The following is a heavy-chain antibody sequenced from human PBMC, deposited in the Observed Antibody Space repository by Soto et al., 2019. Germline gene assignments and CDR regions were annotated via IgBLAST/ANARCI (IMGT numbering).Heavy chain of an antibody. CDR3: AKVDLPENESNNNWFDP. J-gene: IGHJ5*02. Sequence: GGSLRLSCSTSGFTFGDYGMTWFRQAPGKGLEWVGLIRSKSYGKTTEYAASATDRFTISRDDSKRIAYLQMNSLKADDTAVYYCAKVDLPENESNNNWFDPWGQGTLVTVSS. V-gene: IGHV3-49*03. D-gene: IGHD1-1*01. CDR2: IRSKSYGKTT. CDR1: GFTFGDYG.